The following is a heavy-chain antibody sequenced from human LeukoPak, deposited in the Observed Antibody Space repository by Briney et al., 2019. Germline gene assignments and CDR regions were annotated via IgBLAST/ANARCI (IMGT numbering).Heavy chain of an antibody. D-gene: IGHD5-18*01. V-gene: IGHV1-2*02. CDR3: ARAGPPGYNYYYYYCMDV. CDR1: GYTFTGYY. J-gene: IGHJ6*04. CDR2: INPNSGGT. Sequence: ASVKVSCKASGYTFTGYYMHWVRQAPGQGLEWMGWINPNSGGTNYAQKFQGRVTMTRDTSISTAYMELSRLRSDDTAVYYCARAGPPGYNYYYYYCMDVWDKGTRVTVSS.